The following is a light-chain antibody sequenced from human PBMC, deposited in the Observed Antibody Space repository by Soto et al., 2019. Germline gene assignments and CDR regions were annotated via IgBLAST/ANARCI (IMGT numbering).Light chain of an antibody. J-gene: IGLJ1*01. CDR1: SGDIGSYNR. Sequence: QSALTQPASVSGSPGQSITIYCTGTSGDIGSYNRVSWYQQHPGKAPKLIIYEVTDRPSGVSNRVSGSKSGNTASLTISGLQAEDEAEYYCSSYTNINTRACVFGTGTKLTVL. V-gene: IGLV2-14*01. CDR3: SSYTNINTRACV. CDR2: EVT.